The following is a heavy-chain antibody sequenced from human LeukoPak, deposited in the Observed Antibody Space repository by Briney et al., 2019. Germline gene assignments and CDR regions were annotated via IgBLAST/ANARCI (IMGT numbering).Heavy chain of an antibody. J-gene: IGHJ4*02. CDR3: ARDAGIAVAGTIKDY. CDR2: ISAYNGKT. D-gene: IGHD6-19*01. CDR1: GYTFTSYG. Sequence: ASVKVSCKASGYTFTSYGISWVRQAPGQGLEWMGWISAYNGKTNYAQKLQGRVSMTTDTSTSTAYMHLRSLRSDDTAVYYCARDAGIAVAGTIKDYWGQGTLVTVSS. V-gene: IGHV1-18*01.